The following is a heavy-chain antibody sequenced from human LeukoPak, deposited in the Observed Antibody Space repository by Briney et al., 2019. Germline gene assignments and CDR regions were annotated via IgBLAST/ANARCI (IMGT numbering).Heavy chain of an antibody. CDR2: IKQDGSEK. D-gene: IGHD3/OR15-3a*01. V-gene: IGHV3-7*01. J-gene: IGHJ4*02. CDR1: GFTFSSYW. Sequence: GGSLRLSCAASGFTFSSYWMNWVRQAPGKGLEWVANIKQDGSEKYYVDSVKGRFTISRDNAKNSLYLQMNSLRAEDTAVYYCARDSSYDFADYWGQGTLVTVSS. CDR3: ARDSSYDFADY.